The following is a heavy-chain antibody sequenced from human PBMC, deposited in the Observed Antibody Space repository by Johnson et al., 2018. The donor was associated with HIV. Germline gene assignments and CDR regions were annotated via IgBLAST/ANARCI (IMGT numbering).Heavy chain of an antibody. CDR1: GFTFSSFW. D-gene: IGHD5-18*01. CDR2: IYSGENT. V-gene: IGHV3-66*02. Sequence: VHLVESGGGVVQPGRSLRLSCAASGFTFSSFWLTWVRQAPGKGLEWVSLIYSGENTKYADSVKGRFTISRDSSKNTLFLQLNSLRPEDTSVYYCARVSLAYSYGYDALDIWGQGTVVTVSS. J-gene: IGHJ3*02. CDR3: ARVSLAYSYGYDALDI.